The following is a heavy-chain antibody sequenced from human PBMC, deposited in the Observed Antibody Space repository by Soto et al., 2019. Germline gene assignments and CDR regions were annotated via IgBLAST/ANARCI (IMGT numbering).Heavy chain of an antibody. Sequence: LRLSCAASGFTFSSYAMHWVRQAPGKGLEWVAVISYDGSNKYYADSVTGRFTISRDDSKNTLYLQMNSLRAEDTAVYYCARGQQWLVRQYFDYWGQGTLVTVSS. D-gene: IGHD6-19*01. J-gene: IGHJ4*02. CDR3: ARGQQWLVRQYFDY. V-gene: IGHV3-30-3*01. CDR1: GFTFSSYA. CDR2: ISYDGSNK.